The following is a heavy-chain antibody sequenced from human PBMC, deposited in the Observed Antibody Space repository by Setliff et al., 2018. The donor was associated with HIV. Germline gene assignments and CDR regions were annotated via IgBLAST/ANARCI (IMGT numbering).Heavy chain of an antibody. CDR2: VYYSGST. CDR3: ARLGRPYSGQGWFDP. Sequence: SETLSLTCSVSGGSITSNSFYWGWIRQPPGKGLEWIGSVYYSGSTYYNPSLKSRVTISVDTSKNQFFLNLSSVTATDSAVYYCARLGRPYSGQGWFDPWGQGTLVTVSS. V-gene: IGHV4-39*01. CDR1: GGSITSNSFY. J-gene: IGHJ5*02. D-gene: IGHD5-12*01.